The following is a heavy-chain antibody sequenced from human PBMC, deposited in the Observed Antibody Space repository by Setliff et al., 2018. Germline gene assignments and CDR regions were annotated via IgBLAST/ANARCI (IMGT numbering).Heavy chain of an antibody. J-gene: IGHJ4*02. V-gene: IGHV3-7*01. D-gene: IGHD3-10*01. Sequence: LRLSCTASGLSYINDWVSWVRQAPGKGLEWLASINPHGSEKYYADSVKGRFTISRDNPRSTLYLQMNSLRAEDTAVYYCFGAGTCSYWGQGTLVTVSS. CDR2: INPHGSEK. CDR3: FGAGTCSY. CDR1: GLSYINDW.